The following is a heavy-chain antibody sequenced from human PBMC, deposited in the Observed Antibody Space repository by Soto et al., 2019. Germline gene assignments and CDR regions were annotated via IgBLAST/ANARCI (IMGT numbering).Heavy chain of an antibody. V-gene: IGHV4-34*01. D-gene: IGHD2-21*01. CDR3: ATAGYPLRGGVLLIPAAQSL. CDR1: GGSFSGYY. CDR2: INHSGST. Sequence: SETLSLTCAVYGGSFSGYYWTWIRQPPGTGLEWIGEINHSGSTNYNPSLKSRVTISVDTSKNQFSLKLTSVTVADTAVYFCATAGYPLRGGVLLIPAAQSLWGQGIRVTVSS. J-gene: IGHJ4*02.